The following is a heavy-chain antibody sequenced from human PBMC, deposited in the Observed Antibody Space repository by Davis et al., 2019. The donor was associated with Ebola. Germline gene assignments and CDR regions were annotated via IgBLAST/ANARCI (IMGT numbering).Heavy chain of an antibody. CDR2: INPSIGNT. Sequence: ASVKVSCKASGYTFTDYLMHWVRQAPGQGLEWMGLINPSIGNTSLAQKFQGRVTLTRDTSTSTVHMDLSSLKSEDTAIYYCASEEFVDFWGQGTLVTVSS. V-gene: IGHV1-46*01. CDR1: GYTFTDYL. CDR3: ASEEFVDF. J-gene: IGHJ4*02.